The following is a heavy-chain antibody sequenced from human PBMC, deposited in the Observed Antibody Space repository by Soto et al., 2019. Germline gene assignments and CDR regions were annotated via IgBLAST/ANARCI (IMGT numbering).Heavy chain of an antibody. Sequence: QVQLVESGGGVVQPGRSLRLSCAASGFTFSSYVMHWVRQPPGKGLEWVALIWYDGSSKYYADAVKGRFTISRDNSKNTVYLQMNSLRAEDTALYYCARENYDFNFDYWGQGTLVTVSS. CDR1: GFTFSSYV. D-gene: IGHD3-3*01. J-gene: IGHJ4*02. V-gene: IGHV3-33*01. CDR2: IWYDGSSK. CDR3: ARENYDFNFDY.